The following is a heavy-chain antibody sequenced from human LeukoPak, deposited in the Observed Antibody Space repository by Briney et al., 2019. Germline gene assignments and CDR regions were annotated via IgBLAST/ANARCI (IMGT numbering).Heavy chain of an antibody. V-gene: IGHV1-2*02. CDR3: ARAGLGYCSSTSCSNPGL. CDR2: INPNSGGT. J-gene: IGHJ4*02. CDR1: GYTFTGYY. D-gene: IGHD2-2*01. Sequence: ASVKVSCKASGYTFTGYYMHWVRQAPGQGLEWMGWINPNSGGTNYAQKFQGRVTMTRDTSISTAYMELSRLRSDDTAVYYCARAGLGYCSSTSCSNPGLWGQGTLVTVSS.